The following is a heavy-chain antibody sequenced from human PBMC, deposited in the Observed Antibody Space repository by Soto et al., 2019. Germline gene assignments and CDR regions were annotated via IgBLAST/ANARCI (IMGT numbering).Heavy chain of an antibody. Sequence: PGGSLRLSCAASGFTFDDYAMHWVRQAPGKGLEWVSGISWNSGSIGYADSVKGRFTISRDNAKNSLYLQMNSLRAEDTALYYCAKDSPVAGRNDYYYGMDVWGQGTTVTVS. J-gene: IGHJ6*02. D-gene: IGHD6-19*01. CDR2: ISWNSGSI. V-gene: IGHV3-9*01. CDR1: GFTFDDYA. CDR3: AKDSPVAGRNDYYYGMDV.